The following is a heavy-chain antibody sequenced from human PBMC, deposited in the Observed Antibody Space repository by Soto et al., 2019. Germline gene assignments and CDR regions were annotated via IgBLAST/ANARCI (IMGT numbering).Heavy chain of an antibody. CDR2: IKSKTDGGTT. D-gene: IGHD6-13*01. V-gene: IGHV3-15*07. J-gene: IGHJ2*01. CDR3: TTSPTYSSSPHWYFDL. Sequence: GGSLRLSWAASGFTFSNAWMNWVRQAPGKGLEWVGRIKSKTDGGTTDYAAPVKGRFTISRDDSKNTLYLQMNSLKTEDTAVYYCTTSPTYSSSPHWYFDLWGRGTLVTVSS. CDR1: GFTFSNAW.